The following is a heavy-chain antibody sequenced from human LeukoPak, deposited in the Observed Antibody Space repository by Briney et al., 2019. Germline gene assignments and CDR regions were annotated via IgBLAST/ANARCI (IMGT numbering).Heavy chain of an antibody. Sequence: SETLSLTCTVSGGSISSGSYYWSWIRQPAGKGLEWIGRIYTSESTNYNPSLKSRVTISVDTSKNQFSLKLSSVTAADTAIYYCARITCSTTDCLFDYWGQGTLVAVSS. V-gene: IGHV4-61*02. D-gene: IGHD2-2*01. CDR1: GGSISSGSYY. CDR3: ARITCSTTDCLFDY. CDR2: IYTSEST. J-gene: IGHJ4*02.